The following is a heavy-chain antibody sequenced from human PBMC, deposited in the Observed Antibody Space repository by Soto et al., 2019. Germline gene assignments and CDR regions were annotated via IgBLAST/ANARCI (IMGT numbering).Heavy chain of an antibody. CDR3: ATEDGYSYGIDY. J-gene: IGHJ4*02. V-gene: IGHV1-24*01. CDR2: FDPEDGET. Sequence: GASVKVSCKVSEYTLTELSMHWVRQAPGKGLEWMGGFDPEDGETIYAQKFQGRVTMTEDTSTDTAYMELGSLRSEDTAVYYCATEDGYSYGIDYWGQGTLVTVSS. D-gene: IGHD5-18*01. CDR1: EYTLTELS.